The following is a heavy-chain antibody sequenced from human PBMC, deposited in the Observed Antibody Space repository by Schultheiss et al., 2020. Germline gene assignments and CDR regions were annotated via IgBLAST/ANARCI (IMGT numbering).Heavy chain of an antibody. CDR2: IYYSGST. CDR1: GGSISSYY. D-gene: IGHD3-22*01. Sequence: ETLSLTCTVSGGSISSYYWSWIRQPPGKGLEWIGYIYYSGSTNYNPSLKSRVTISVDTSKNQFSLKLSSVTAADTAVYYCARGTYYYDSSGYQYFDLWGRGTLVTVSS. CDR3: ARGTYYYDSSGYQYFDL. J-gene: IGHJ2*01. V-gene: IGHV4-59*01.